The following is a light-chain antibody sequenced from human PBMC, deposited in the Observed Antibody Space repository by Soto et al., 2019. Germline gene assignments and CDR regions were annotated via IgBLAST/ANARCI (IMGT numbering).Light chain of an antibody. CDR3: QQYGSSGT. V-gene: IGKV3-20*01. J-gene: IGKJ1*01. Sequence: EIVLTRSPGTLSLSPGERATLSCRASQSVSNNYLAWYQQKPGQAPRLLIYGASNRATGILDRFSGSGSGTDFTLTISRLEPEDFAVYYCQQYGSSGTFGQGTKVDIK. CDR2: GAS. CDR1: QSVSNNY.